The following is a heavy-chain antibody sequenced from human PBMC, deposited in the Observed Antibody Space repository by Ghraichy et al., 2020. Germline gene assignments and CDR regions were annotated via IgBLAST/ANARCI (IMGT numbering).Heavy chain of an antibody. CDR3: AKDEQRDRYYYGSAGYGMDV. Sequence: GGSLRLSCAASGFTFSTYGMYWVRQAPGKGLEWVAIISYDGSNKYYADSVKGRFTISRDNSKNTLHLQMNSLRAEDTAVYYCAKDEQRDRYYYGSAGYGMDVWGQGTTVTVSS. D-gene: IGHD3-10*01. J-gene: IGHJ6*02. CDR1: GFTFSTYG. V-gene: IGHV3-30*18. CDR2: ISYDGSNK.